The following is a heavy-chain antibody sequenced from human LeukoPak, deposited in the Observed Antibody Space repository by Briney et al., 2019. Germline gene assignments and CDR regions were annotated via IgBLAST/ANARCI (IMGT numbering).Heavy chain of an antibody. V-gene: IGHV3-21*01. D-gene: IGHD3-3*01. Sequence: GGSLRLSCAASGFTFSSYSMNWVRQAPGKGLEWVSSISSSSSSYIYYADSVKGRFTISRDNAKNSLCLQMNSLRAEDTAVYYCARGSPEYDFWSGYYRDPEAFDIGGQGTMVTVSS. J-gene: IGHJ3*02. CDR2: ISSSSSSYI. CDR3: ARGSPEYDFWSGYYRDPEAFDI. CDR1: GFTFSSYS.